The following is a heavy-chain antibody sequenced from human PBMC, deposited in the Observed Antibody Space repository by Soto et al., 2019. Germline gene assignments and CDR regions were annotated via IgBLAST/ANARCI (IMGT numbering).Heavy chain of an antibody. Sequence: PGGSLRLTCAASGFTFSIYSMNWVRQSPGKGLEWSSYITSDTNTIKYADSVKGRFTISRDNAKNLVYLQMNSLRDEDTAVYYCARFYYASSGYLPSPYYYYYGMDVWGQGTTVTVSS. V-gene: IGHV3-48*02. CDR3: ARFYYASSGYLPSPYYYYYGMDV. J-gene: IGHJ6*02. CDR2: ITSDTNTI. CDR1: GFTFSIYS. D-gene: IGHD3-22*01.